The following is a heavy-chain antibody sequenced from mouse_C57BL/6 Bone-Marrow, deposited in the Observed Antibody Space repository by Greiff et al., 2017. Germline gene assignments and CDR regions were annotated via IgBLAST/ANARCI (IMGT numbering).Heavy chain of an antibody. CDR3: ARMITTVVRYFDV. V-gene: IGHV5-17*01. CDR1: GFTFSDYG. J-gene: IGHJ1*03. CDR2: ISSGSSTI. Sequence: EVHLVESGGGLVKPGGSLKLSCAASGFTFSDYGMHWVRQAPEKGLEWVAYISSGSSTIYYADTVKGRFTISRDNAKNTMFLQMTSLRSEDTAMYYCARMITTVVRYFDVWCTGTTVTVSS. D-gene: IGHD1-1*01.